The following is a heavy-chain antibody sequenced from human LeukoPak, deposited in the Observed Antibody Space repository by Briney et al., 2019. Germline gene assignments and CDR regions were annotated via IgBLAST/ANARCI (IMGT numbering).Heavy chain of an antibody. D-gene: IGHD2-2*01. CDR1: GGSISSGSYY. CDR2: IYTSGST. CDR3: ARATDCSSTSCSYYMDV. Sequence: SETLSLTCTVSGGSISSGSYYWSWIRQPAGKGLEWIGRIYTSGSTNYNPSLKSRVTISVDTSKNQFSLKLSSVTAADRAVYYCARATDCSSTSCSYYMDVWGKGTTVTVSS. J-gene: IGHJ6*03. V-gene: IGHV4-61*02.